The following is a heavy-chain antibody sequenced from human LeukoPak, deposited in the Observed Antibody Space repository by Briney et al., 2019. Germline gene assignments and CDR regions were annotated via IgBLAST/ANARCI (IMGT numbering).Heavy chain of an antibody. CDR2: ISYDGSNK. V-gene: IGHV3-30*04. J-gene: IGHJ5*02. D-gene: IGHD2-2*01. CDR1: GFTFSSYA. CDR3: AREDCSSTSCLWETWFDP. Sequence: PGRSLRLSCAASGFTFSSYAMHWVRQAPGKGLEWVAVISYDGSNKYYADSVKGRFTISRDNSKNTLYLQMNSLRAEDTAVYYCAREDCSSTSCLWETWFDPWGQGTLVTVSS.